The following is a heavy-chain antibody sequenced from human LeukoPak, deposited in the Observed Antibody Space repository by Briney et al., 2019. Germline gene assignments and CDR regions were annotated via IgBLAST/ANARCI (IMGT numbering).Heavy chain of an antibody. D-gene: IGHD7-27*01. CDR1: GFTFSSYW. CDR2: INTDGSST. J-gene: IGHJ4*02. V-gene: IGHV3-74*01. CDR3: ASQNWGYYFDY. Sequence: GGSLRLSCAASGFTFSSYWMHWVRQAPGKGLVWVSRINTDGSSTSYADSVKGRFTISRDNAKNTLYLQMNSLRAEDTAVYYCASQNWGYYFDYWGQGTLVTVSS.